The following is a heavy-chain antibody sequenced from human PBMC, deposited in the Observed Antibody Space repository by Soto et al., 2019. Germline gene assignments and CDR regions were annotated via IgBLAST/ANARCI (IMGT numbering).Heavy chain of an antibody. CDR1: GFTFRSYT. V-gene: IGHV3-30-3*01. CDR2: ITYDGSNE. Sequence: PGGSLRLSCAASGFTFRSYTMHWVCQAPGKGLEWVGVITYDGSNEYCADSVKGRFTISRDNSRNTLYLQMNSLRPDDTAVYHCVRAPSGSYPEFDYWGQGTLVTVSS. CDR3: VRAPSGSYPEFDY. J-gene: IGHJ4*02. D-gene: IGHD1-26*01.